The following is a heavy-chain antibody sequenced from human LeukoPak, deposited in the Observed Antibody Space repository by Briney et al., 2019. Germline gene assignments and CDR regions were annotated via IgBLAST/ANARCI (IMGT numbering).Heavy chain of an antibody. CDR2: ISWNSGSI. CDR3: AKGQDAWDV. V-gene: IGHV3-9*01. J-gene: IGHJ6*02. CDR1: GFTFDDYA. Sequence: PGGSLRLSCAASGFTFDDYAVPWARHAPGKGREWVSGISWNSGSIGYADSVKGRFTISRDNAKNSLYLQMNSLRAEDTALYYCAKGQDAWDVWGQGTTVTVSS.